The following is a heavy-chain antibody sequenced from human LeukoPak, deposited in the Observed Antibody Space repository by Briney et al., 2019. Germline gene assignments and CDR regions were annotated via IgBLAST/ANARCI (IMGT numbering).Heavy chain of an antibody. CDR3: AKVFQPYGSGSYYYFDY. CDR2: IRYDGSNK. V-gene: IGHV3-30*02. D-gene: IGHD3-10*01. Sequence: GGSLRLSCAASGFTFSSYEMNWVRQAPGKGLEWVAFIRYDGSNKYYADSVKGRFTISRDNSKNTLYLQMNSLRAEDTAVYYCAKVFQPYGSGSYYYFDYWGQGTLVTVSS. J-gene: IGHJ4*02. CDR1: GFTFSSYE.